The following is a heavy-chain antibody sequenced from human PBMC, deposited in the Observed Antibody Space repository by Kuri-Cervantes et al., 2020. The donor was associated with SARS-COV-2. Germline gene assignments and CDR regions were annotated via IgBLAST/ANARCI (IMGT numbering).Heavy chain of an antibody. CDR3: ARAAGWLRPEVGMDV. CDR2: IYYSGST. D-gene: IGHD5-12*01. CDR1: GGSISSSSYY. V-gene: IGHV4-39*07. Sequence: SETLSLTCTVSGGSISSSSYYWGWIRQPPGKGLEWIGSIYYSGSTNYNPSLKSRVTISVDTSKNQFSLKLSSVTAADTAVYYCARAAGWLRPEVGMDVWGQGTTVTVSS. J-gene: IGHJ6*02.